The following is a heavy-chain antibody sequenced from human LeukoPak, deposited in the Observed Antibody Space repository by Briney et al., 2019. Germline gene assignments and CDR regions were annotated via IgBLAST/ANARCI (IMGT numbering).Heavy chain of an antibody. Sequence: GRSLRLSCAASGFTFSSYAMHWVRQAPGKGLEWVAVVSYDRGSQRYADSVQGRFTISRDNSKNMVFLQMDSLRAEDTAVYYCAKDFFPKTTVYYFEYWGQGTLVTVSS. CDR2: VSYDRGSQ. CDR3: AKDFFPKTTVYYFEY. CDR1: GFTFSSYA. J-gene: IGHJ4*02. D-gene: IGHD4-17*01. V-gene: IGHV3-30-3*02.